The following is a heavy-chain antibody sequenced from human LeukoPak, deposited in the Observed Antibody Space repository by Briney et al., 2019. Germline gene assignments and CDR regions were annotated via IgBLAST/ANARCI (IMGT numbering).Heavy chain of an antibody. D-gene: IGHD1-26*01. V-gene: IGHV1-3*01. CDR2: INAGNGNT. CDR3: ARVMSSGTYNNWFDP. Sequence: ASVKISCKASGYTFTSYAMHWVRQAPGQRLEWMGWINAGNGNTKYSQKFQGRVTITRDTSASTAYMELSSLRSEDTAVYYCARVMSSGTYNNWFDPWGQGTLVTLSS. J-gene: IGHJ5*02. CDR1: GYTFTSYA.